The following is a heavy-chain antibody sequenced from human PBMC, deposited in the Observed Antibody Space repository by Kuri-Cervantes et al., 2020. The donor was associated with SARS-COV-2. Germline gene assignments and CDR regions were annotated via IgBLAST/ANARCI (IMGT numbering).Heavy chain of an antibody. D-gene: IGHD2-15*01. CDR3: AHTCSGGSCYNNAFDY. Sequence: SGPTPVKPTQTLTLTCTFSGFSLSTSGVGVGWIRQPPGKALEWLALIYWDDDKRYGPSLKSRLTITKDTSKNQVVLTMTNMDPVDTATYYCAHTCSGGSCYNNAFDYWGQGTLVTVSS. CDR1: GFSLSTSGVG. CDR2: IYWDDDK. V-gene: IGHV2-5*05. J-gene: IGHJ4*02.